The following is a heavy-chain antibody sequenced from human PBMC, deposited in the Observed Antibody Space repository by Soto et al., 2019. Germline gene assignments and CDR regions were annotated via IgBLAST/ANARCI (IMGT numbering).Heavy chain of an antibody. CDR1: GFTFDDYS. V-gene: IGHV3-43*01. J-gene: IGHJ4*02. CDR3: ARHGRGGTYSDS. Sequence: GGSLRLSCAASGFTFDDYSMHWVRQGHGKGLGWVSLISWVGVSTYYADSVKCRFTISRDNAKNSLYLQMNSLAADDTAVYYCARHGRGGTYSDSWAQGNMVTVSS. D-gene: IGHD6-6*01. CDR2: ISWVGVST.